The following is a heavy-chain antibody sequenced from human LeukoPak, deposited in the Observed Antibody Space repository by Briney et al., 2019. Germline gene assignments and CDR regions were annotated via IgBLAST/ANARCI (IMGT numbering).Heavy chain of an antibody. CDR2: IKQDGSEK. Sequence: GGSLRLSCAASGFTFSNYWMSWVRQAPGKGLEWVAKIKQDGSEKYYVDSVKGRFTISRDNAKNSLYLQMNSLRAEDTAVYYCARGYCSGGGCSKYDYWGQGTLVTVSS. CDR1: GFTFSNYW. CDR3: ARGYCSGGGCSKYDY. J-gene: IGHJ4*02. D-gene: IGHD2-15*01. V-gene: IGHV3-7*01.